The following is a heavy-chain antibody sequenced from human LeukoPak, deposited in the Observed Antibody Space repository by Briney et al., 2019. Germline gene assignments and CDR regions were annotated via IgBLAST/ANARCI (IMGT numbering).Heavy chain of an antibody. Sequence: GGSLRLSCAASGFSFTSYGTSWVRQAPGKGLEWVSAISGGGDRTWYADSVKGRLTISRDNSKNTLYLQMSSLRAEDTAVYYCAQEIYGDSTGGRFQHWGQGTLSPSPQ. D-gene: IGHD4-17*01. J-gene: IGHJ1*01. CDR1: GFSFTSYG. CDR3: AQEIYGDSTGGRFQH. CDR2: ISGGGDRT. V-gene: IGHV3-23*01.